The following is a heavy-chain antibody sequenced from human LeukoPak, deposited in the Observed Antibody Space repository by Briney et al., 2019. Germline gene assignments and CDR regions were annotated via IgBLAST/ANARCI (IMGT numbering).Heavy chain of an antibody. V-gene: IGHV1-8*01. CDR1: GYTFTSYD. CDR3: ARGRGRMVRGVINWFDP. Sequence: ASVKVSCKASGYTFTSYDINWVRQATGQGLEWMGWMNPNSGNTGYAQKFQGRVTMTRSTSISTAYMELSSLRSEDTAVYYCARGRGRMVRGVINWFDPWGQGTLVTVSS. D-gene: IGHD3-10*01. CDR2: MNPNSGNT. J-gene: IGHJ5*02.